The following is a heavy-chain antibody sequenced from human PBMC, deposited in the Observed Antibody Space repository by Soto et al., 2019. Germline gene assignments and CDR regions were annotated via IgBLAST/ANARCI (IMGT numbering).Heavy chain of an antibody. CDR2: IIPIFGTT. V-gene: IGHV1-69*13. J-gene: IGHJ5*02. Sequence: SVKVSCKASGGTFSSYAISWVRQAPGQGLEWMGGIIPIFGTTNYAQKFQGRVTITADESTSTAYMELSSLRSEDTAVYYCARTILRFLEWSQTFDPWGQGTLVTVSS. D-gene: IGHD3-3*01. CDR1: GGTFSSYA. CDR3: ARTILRFLEWSQTFDP.